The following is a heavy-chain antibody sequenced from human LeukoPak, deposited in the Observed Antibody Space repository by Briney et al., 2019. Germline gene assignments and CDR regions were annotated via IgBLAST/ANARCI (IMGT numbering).Heavy chain of an antibody. D-gene: IGHD2-21*02. J-gene: IGHJ4*02. Sequence: RAGESLKISCKGSGYIFTNYWIAWVRQLPGKGLEWMGIIYPGDSDTRYSPSFQGHVTISVDKSISIAYLQWSSLKASDTAMYYCARHDPGVVTGEFDYWGQGTLVTVSS. V-gene: IGHV5-51*01. CDR3: ARHDPGVVTGEFDY. CDR1: GYIFTNYW. CDR2: IYPGDSDT.